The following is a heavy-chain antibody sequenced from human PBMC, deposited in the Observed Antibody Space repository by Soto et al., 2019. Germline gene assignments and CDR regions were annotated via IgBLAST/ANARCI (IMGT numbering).Heavy chain of an antibody. CDR2: ISGSGGST. Sequence: EVQLLESGGGLVQPGGSLRLSCAASGFTFSSYAMSWVRQAPGKGLEWVSAISGSGGSTYYADSVKGRFTISRDNSENTLYLQMNRLRAEDTAVYYCAKDRKVWVGHFDYWGQGTLVTVSS. CDR1: GFTFSSYA. J-gene: IGHJ4*02. D-gene: IGHD1-26*01. CDR3: AKDRKVWVGHFDY. V-gene: IGHV3-23*01.